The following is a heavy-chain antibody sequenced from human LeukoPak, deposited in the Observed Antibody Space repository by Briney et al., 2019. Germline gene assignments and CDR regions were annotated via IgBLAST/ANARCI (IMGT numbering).Heavy chain of an antibody. Sequence: GGSLRLSCAASGFTFSTYGMHWVRQAPGKGLEWVAVIWYDGSDKNHADSVKGRFTISRDNAKNSLYLQMNSLRAEDTAVYYCATPLDYYDRSDSHQGGDWGQGTLVTVSS. J-gene: IGHJ4*02. CDR1: GFTFSTYG. CDR3: ATPLDYYDRSDSHQGGD. CDR2: IWYDGSDK. D-gene: IGHD3-22*01. V-gene: IGHV3-33*03.